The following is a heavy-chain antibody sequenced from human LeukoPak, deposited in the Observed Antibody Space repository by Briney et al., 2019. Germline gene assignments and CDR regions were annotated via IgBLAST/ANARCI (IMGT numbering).Heavy chain of an antibody. V-gene: IGHV3-11*05. CDR2: ISSSSSYT. Sequence: GGSLRLSCAAPGFTFSDYYMSWIRQAPGKGLEWVSYISSSSSYTNYADSVKGRFTISRDNAKNSLYLQMNSLRAEDTAVYYCARVTDGSGSYFIPYGMDVWGQGTTVTVSS. CDR3: ARVTDGSGSYFIPYGMDV. CDR1: GFTFSDYY. D-gene: IGHD3-10*01. J-gene: IGHJ6*02.